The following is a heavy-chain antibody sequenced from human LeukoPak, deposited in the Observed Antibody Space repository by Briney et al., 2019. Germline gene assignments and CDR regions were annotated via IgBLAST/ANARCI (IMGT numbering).Heavy chain of an antibody. CDR2: INYSGNT. J-gene: IGHJ3*01. V-gene: IGHV4-59*01. CDR3: ARGGFGVVVEEAFDF. CDR1: ACTISSYY. Sequence: PSETLCLTCTVTACTISSYYWSWIRQPPGKGLEWIGYINYSGNTKYNPSLKSRVTMSIDTSKNQFCLKLSSVTAADTATYYCARGGFGVVVEEAFDFWRQGTMVSVFS. D-gene: IGHD3-3*01.